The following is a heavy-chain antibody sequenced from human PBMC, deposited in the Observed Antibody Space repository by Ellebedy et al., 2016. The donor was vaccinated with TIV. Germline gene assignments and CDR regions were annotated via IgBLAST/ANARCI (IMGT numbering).Heavy chain of an antibody. Sequence: AAVKVSCKTSGYIFTAYYIHWVRQAPGQGLEWMGWINPDSGGTNFLQKFQGRVTMTRDTSVNTVYMELSRLQSDDTAVYYCARVLRATSGMDVWGQGTTVTVS. CDR3: ARVLRATSGMDV. CDR1: GYIFTAYY. D-gene: IGHD4/OR15-4a*01. CDR2: INPDSGGT. J-gene: IGHJ6*02. V-gene: IGHV1-2*02.